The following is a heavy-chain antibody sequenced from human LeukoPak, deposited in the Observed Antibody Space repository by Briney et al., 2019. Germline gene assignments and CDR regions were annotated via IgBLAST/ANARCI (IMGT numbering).Heavy chain of an antibody. Sequence: RASVKVSCKASGYTFTSYYMHWVRQAPGQGLEWMGIINPSGGSTSYAQKFQGRVTMTRDMSTSTVYMELSSLRSEDTAVYYCARDWEQWLVLDYWGQGALVTVSS. J-gene: IGHJ4*02. CDR2: INPSGGST. V-gene: IGHV1-46*01. CDR3: ARDWEQWLVLDY. CDR1: GYTFTSYY. D-gene: IGHD6-19*01.